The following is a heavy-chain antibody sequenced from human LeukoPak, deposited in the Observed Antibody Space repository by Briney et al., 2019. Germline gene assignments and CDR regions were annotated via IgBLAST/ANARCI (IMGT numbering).Heavy chain of an antibody. CDR3: ARCSSWPPNWFDP. CDR1: GGSISSGGYY. V-gene: IGHV4-31*03. J-gene: IGHJ5*02. D-gene: IGHD6-13*01. CDR2: IFYSGST. Sequence: SETLSLTCTVSGGSISSGGYYWSWIRQHPGKGLEWIGYIFYSGSTYYNPSLKSRVTISVDTSKNQFSLKLSSVTAADTAVYYCARCSSWPPNWFDPWGQGTLVTVSS.